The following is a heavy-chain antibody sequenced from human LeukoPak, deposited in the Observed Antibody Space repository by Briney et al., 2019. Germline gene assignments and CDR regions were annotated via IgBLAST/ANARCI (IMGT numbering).Heavy chain of an antibody. CDR1: GGSITPYY. Sequence: SETLFLTCSVSGGSITPYYWSWIRQPPGKGLEWIGYIYYSGSTYYNPSLKSRVTISVDTSKNQFSLKLSSVTAADTAVYYCARGVYSRDAFDIWGQGTMVTVSS. CDR3: ARGVYSRDAFDI. D-gene: IGHD6-13*01. J-gene: IGHJ3*02. V-gene: IGHV4-59*04. CDR2: IYYSGST.